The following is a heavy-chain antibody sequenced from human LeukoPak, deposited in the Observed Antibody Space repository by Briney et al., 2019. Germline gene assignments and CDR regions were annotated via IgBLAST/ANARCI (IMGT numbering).Heavy chain of an antibody. CDR3: ARGSWGWLRKYGMDV. D-gene: IGHD5-12*01. CDR2: INHSGST. Sequence: SETLSLTCTVSGGSVSSGSYYWSWIRQPPGKGLEWIGEINHSGSTNYNPSLKSRVTISVDTSKNQFSLKLSSVTAADTAVYYCARGSWGWLRKYGMDVWGQGTTVTVSS. V-gene: IGHV4-39*07. J-gene: IGHJ6*02. CDR1: GGSVSSGSYY.